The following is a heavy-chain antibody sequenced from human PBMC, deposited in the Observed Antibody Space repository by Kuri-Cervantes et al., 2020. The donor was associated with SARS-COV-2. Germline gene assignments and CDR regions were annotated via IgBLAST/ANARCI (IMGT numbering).Heavy chain of an antibody. CDR1: GYTFTSYY. J-gene: IGHJ4*02. CDR2: INPSGGST. V-gene: IGHV1-46*01. D-gene: IGHD2-2*02. Sequence: ASVKVSCKASGYTFTSYYMHWVRQAPGQGLEWMGIINPSGGSTSYAQKFQGRVTMTRDTSTSTVYMELSSLRSEDTAVYYCARDGTEYQLLYTPDYWGQGTLVTVSS. CDR3: ARDGTEYQLLYTPDY.